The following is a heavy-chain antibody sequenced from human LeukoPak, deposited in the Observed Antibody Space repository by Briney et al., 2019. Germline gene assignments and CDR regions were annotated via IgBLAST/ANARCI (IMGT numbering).Heavy chain of an antibody. Sequence: PSETLSLTCTVSGGSISSSSYYWGWIRQPPGKGLEWIGSIYYSGSTYYNPSLKSRVTMSVDTSKNQFSLKLSSVTAADTAVYYCARHRPQPYFDYWGQGTLVTVSS. CDR3: ARHRPQPYFDY. CDR1: GGSISSSSYY. V-gene: IGHV4-39*01. CDR2: IYYSGST. J-gene: IGHJ4*02.